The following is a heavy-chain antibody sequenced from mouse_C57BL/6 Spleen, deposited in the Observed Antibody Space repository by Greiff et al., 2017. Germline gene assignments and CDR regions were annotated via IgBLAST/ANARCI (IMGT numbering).Heavy chain of an antibody. V-gene: IGHV1-22*01. CDR2: INPNNGGT. J-gene: IGHJ3*01. D-gene: IGHD2-5*01. CDR3: ARLEATYDSNFAWFAY. CDR1: GYTFTDYN. Sequence: EVQLQQSGPELVKPGASVKMSCKASGYTFTDYNMHWVKQSHGKSLEWIGYINPNNGGTSYNRKFKGKATLTVNKSSSTAYMELRSLTSEDSAVYYCARLEATYDSNFAWFAYWGQGTLVTVSA.